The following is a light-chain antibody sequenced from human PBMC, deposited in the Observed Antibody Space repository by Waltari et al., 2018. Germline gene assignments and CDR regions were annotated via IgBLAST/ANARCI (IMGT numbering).Light chain of an antibody. J-gene: IGLJ3*02. CDR2: VNSDGSH. CDR1: SGHSSNV. Sequence: QLVLTQSPSASASLGASVKLTCTLSSGHSSNVIAWHQQQPGKGPRYLMKVNSDGSHSKGDKIPVRFAGSSSGAEHYLTSSSLQSEDEADYYCQTGGHGTWVFGGGTKLTVL. CDR3: QTGGHGTWV. V-gene: IGLV4-69*01.